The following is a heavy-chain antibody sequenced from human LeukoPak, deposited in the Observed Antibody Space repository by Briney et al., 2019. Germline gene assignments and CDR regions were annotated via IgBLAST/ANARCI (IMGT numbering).Heavy chain of an antibody. D-gene: IGHD3-22*01. CDR3: AAYYDSSGYYSDAFDI. CDR2: ISAYNGNT. V-gene: IGHV1-18*01. CDR1: GYTFTSYG. Sequence: ASVKVSCKASGYTFTSYGISWVRQAPGQGLEWMGWISAYNGNTNYAQKLQGRVTMTTDTSTSTAYMELRSLRSDDTAVYYCAAYYDSSGYYSDAFDIWGQGTMVTVSS. J-gene: IGHJ3*02.